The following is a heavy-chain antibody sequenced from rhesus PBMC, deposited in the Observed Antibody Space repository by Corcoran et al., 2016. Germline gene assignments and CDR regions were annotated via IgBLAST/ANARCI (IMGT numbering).Heavy chain of an antibody. CDR3: ARVRYSGYSYHFDY. CDR1: GGAFSSYW. V-gene: IGHV4-80*01. CDR2: INGNSGST. J-gene: IGHJ4*01. Sequence: QVQLQESGPGLVKPSETLSLTCAVSGGAFSSYWWRWIRQPPGKGLEWIGEINGNSGSTNYNPSLKSRVTISKDASKNQFSLKLSSVTAADTAVYYCARVRYSGYSYHFDYWGQGVLVTVSS. D-gene: IGHD5-24*01.